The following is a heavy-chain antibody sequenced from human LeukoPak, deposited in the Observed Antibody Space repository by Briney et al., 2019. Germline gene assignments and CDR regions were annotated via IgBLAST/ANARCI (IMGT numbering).Heavy chain of an antibody. CDR2: ISSGGSTI. V-gene: IGHV3-48*02. J-gene: IGHJ4*02. CDR1: RFTFSSYS. CDR3: ARDGYGDYLFDY. Sequence: GGSLRLSCAASRFTFSSYSLDWVRQAPGKGLEWVSYISSGGSTIYYADSVKGRFTISRDNARNSLYLQMDSLRDEDTAVYYCARDGYGDYLFDYWGQGTPVTVSS. D-gene: IGHD4-17*01.